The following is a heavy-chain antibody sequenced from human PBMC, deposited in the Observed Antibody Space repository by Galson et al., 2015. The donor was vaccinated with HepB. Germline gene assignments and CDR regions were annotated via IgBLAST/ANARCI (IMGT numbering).Heavy chain of an antibody. J-gene: IGHJ6*02. CDR1: EFAFGSFS. Sequence: SLRLSCAASEFAFGSFSMNWVRQAPGKGLEWVSSITSSCSLIYYADSVKGRFTISRDNAKNSLFLQMNSLRAEDTAVYYCATTFGLVSHTYTMDVWGHGTTVTVSS. CDR2: ITSSCSLI. V-gene: IGHV3-21*01. D-gene: IGHD3/OR15-3a*01. CDR3: ATTFGLVSHTYTMDV.